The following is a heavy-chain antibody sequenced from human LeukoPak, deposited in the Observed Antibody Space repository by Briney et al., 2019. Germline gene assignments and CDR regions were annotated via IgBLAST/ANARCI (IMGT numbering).Heavy chain of an antibody. Sequence: ASVKVSCKASGYTFTGYYMHWVRQAPGQGLEWMGWINPNSGGTSYAQKFQGRVTMTRDTSTSTVYMEPSSLRSEDTAVYYCARDDNLAKNTMIQGYWGQGTLVTVSS. CDR1: GYTFTGYY. D-gene: IGHD3-22*01. CDR2: INPNSGGT. J-gene: IGHJ4*02. CDR3: ARDDNLAKNTMIQGY. V-gene: IGHV1-2*02.